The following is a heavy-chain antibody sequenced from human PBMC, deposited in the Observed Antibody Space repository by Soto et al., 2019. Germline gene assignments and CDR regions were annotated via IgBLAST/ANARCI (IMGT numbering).Heavy chain of an antibody. J-gene: IGHJ4*02. Sequence: PSETLSLTLTVSGGSISSYYWNWIRQPPGKGMEWIGYIYYSRSTNYNPSLKSRVTISVDTSNKQFSLKLNSVPAADPAVYYCARVLPAADGVYDSSGYYYNGVDYWGQGTLVTV. D-gene: IGHD3-22*01. CDR1: GGSISSYY. CDR2: IYYSRST. V-gene: IGHV4-59*01. CDR3: ARVLPAADGVYDSSGYYYNGVDY.